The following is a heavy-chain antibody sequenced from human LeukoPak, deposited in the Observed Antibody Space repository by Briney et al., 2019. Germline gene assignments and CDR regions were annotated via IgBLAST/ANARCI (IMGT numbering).Heavy chain of an antibody. CDR1: GFTFSIYA. CDR2: ISGSGGST. CDR3: AKAQITTIVATPGDWFDP. D-gene: IGHD3-22*01. V-gene: IGHV3-23*01. Sequence: GGSLRLSCAASGFTFSIYAMSWVRQAPGKGLEWVSAISGSGGSTYYADSVKGRFTISRDNSKNTLYLQMNSLRAEDTAVYYCAKAQITTIVATPGDWFDPWGQGTLVTVSS. J-gene: IGHJ5*02.